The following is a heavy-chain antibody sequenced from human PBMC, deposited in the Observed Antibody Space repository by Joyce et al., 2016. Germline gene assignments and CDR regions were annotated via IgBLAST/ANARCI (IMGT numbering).Heavy chain of an antibody. V-gene: IGHV4-39*01. Sequence: QPQLQESGPGLVKPSETLSLTCSVSGGSISSSSYCWGWIRQPPGKGLEWIGSIYYSGGTYDNPSLKSRLTMSVDTSKNQFSLNLTSVTAADTAAYYCARHRHWNSEIWYFDKWGPGTLVTVSS. CDR1: GGSISSSSYC. CDR3: ARHRHWNSEIWYFDK. D-gene: IGHD1-7*01. CDR2: IYYSGGT. J-gene: IGHJ4*02.